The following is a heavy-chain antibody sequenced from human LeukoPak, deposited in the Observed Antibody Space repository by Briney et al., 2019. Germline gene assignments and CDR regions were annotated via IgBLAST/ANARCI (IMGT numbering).Heavy chain of an antibody. CDR1: GFTFSSYW. D-gene: IGHD1-26*01. V-gene: IGHV3-7*01. J-gene: IGHJ4*02. Sequence: GGSLRLSRAASGFTFSSYWMSWVRQAPGKGLEWVANIKQDGSEKYYVDSVKGRFTISRDNAKNSLYLQMNSLRAEDTAVYYCARLEIVGAPDFDYWGQGTLVTVSS. CDR2: IKQDGSEK. CDR3: ARLEIVGAPDFDY.